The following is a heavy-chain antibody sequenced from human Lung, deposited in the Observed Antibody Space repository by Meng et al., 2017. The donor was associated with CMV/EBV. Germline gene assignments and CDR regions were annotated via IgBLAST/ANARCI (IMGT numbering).Heavy chain of an antibody. CDR2: ITSDGGRT. CDR3: AEGGGSRPAN. D-gene: IGHD2-15*01. V-gene: IGHV3-23*01. Sequence: GESLKISCGASGFSFNNYGMNWVRQAPGKGPEWVSHITSDGGRTSYADSVRGRFAISRDNSRNTLYLQMNGLRVDDTAVYYCAEGGGSRPANWGQGTLVTFSS. CDR1: GFSFNNYG. J-gene: IGHJ4*02.